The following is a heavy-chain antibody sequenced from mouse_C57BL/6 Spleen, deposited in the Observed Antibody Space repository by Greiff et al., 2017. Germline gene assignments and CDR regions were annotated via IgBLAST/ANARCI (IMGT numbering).Heavy chain of an antibody. J-gene: IGHJ2*01. CDR2: IDPSDSYT. Sequence: VQLQQPGAELVMPGASVKLSCKASGYTFTSYWMHWVKQRPGQGLEWIGEIDPSDSYTNYNQKFKGKSTLTVDKSSSTAYMQLSSLTSEDSAVYYCAREGSSGYVPVDYWGQGTTLTVSS. CDR3: AREGSSGYVPVDY. D-gene: IGHD3-2*02. V-gene: IGHV1-69*01. CDR1: GYTFTSYW.